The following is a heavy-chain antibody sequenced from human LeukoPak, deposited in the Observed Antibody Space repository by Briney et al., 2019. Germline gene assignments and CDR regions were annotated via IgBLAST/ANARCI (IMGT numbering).Heavy chain of an antibody. Sequence: GGSLRLSCAASGFPFSTYWMSWFRQAPGKGLEWVANINQDGGKTYYVDSVQGRFTISRDNAKNSLYLQMNSLRAEDTAVYYCATYYGLGSWSDYWGQGTLVTVSS. CDR3: ATYYGLGSWSDY. CDR2: INQDGGKT. V-gene: IGHV3-7*01. J-gene: IGHJ4*02. D-gene: IGHD3-10*01. CDR1: GFPFSTYW.